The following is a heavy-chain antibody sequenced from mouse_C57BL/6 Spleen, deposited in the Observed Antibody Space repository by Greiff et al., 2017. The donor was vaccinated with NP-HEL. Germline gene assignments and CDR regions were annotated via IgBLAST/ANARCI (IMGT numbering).Heavy chain of an antibody. J-gene: IGHJ2*01. Sequence: EVQLQQSGPELVKPGASVKISCKASGYTFTDYYMNWVKQSHGKSLEWIGDINPNNGGTSYNQKFKGKATLTVDKSSSTAYMELRSLTSEDSAVYYCARGDYYGSSIDYWGQGTTLTVSS. CDR1: GYTFTDYY. CDR3: ARGDYYGSSIDY. V-gene: IGHV1-26*01. CDR2: INPNNGGT. D-gene: IGHD1-1*01.